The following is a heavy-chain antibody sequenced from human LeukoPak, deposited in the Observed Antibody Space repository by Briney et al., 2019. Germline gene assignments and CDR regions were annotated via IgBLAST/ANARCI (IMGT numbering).Heavy chain of an antibody. Sequence: GGSLRLSCAASGFTFSNYAMHWVRQAPGKGLEYVSAISSNGGSTYYANSVKGRFTISRDNSKNTLYLQMGSLRAEDMAVYYCARERPPHYDFWSGYFWGYYYYYMDVWGKGTTVTVSS. J-gene: IGHJ6*03. CDR1: GFTFSNYA. CDR3: ARERPPHYDFWSGYFWGYYYYYMDV. V-gene: IGHV3-64*01. D-gene: IGHD3-3*01. CDR2: ISSNGGST.